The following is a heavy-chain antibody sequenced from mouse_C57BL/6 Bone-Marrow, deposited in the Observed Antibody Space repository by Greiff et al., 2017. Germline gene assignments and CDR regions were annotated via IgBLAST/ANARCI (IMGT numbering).Heavy chain of an antibody. CDR2: INPSTGGT. D-gene: IGHD2-3*01. CDR1: GYSFTGYY. CDR3: ASYDGYSY. J-gene: IGHJ2*01. V-gene: IGHV1-42*01. Sequence: EVQLQQSGPELVKPGASVKISCKASGYSFTGYYMNWVKQSPEKSLEWIGEINPSTGGTTYNQKFKAKATLTVDKSSSTAYMQLKSLTSEDSAVYYCASYDGYSYWGQGTTLTVSS.